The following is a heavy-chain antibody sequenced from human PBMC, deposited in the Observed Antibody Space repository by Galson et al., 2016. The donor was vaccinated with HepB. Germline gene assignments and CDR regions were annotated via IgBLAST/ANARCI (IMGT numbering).Heavy chain of an antibody. CDR1: GGSISPYS. D-gene: IGHD3-3*02. V-gene: IGHV4-59*01. CDR2: VYPTGST. CDR3: ARVTIFGIIEGFDP. Sequence: SETLSLTCTVSGGSISPYSWSWIRQTPGLGLQYIGYVYPTGSTHCNPSLKSRVTLSVDTSKNQFSLKLSSVTAADTAIYYCARVTIFGIIEGFDPWGQGILVTVSS. J-gene: IGHJ5*02.